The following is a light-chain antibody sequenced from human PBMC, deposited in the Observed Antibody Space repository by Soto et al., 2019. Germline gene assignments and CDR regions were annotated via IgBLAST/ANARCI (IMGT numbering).Light chain of an antibody. CDR3: HKYESYPYT. V-gene: IGKV1-5*01. CDR2: DAS. J-gene: IGKJ2*01. Sequence: DIQMTQSPSTLSASVGDRVTISCRSSQSIQTWLAWYQQRPGKAPNLLIFDASDLASGVSSRFSGSGSGAEFTLTISSLQADDFATYYCHKYESYPYTFGRGTRLEIK. CDR1: QSIQTW.